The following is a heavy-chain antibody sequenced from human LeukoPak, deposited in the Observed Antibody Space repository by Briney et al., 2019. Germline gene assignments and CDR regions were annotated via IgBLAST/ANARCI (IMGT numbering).Heavy chain of an antibody. CDR3: ARRSHWGSNWFDP. Sequence: GDSLKISCKGSGYSFTSYWIGWVRQMPGKGPEWMGIIYPGDSDTRYSPSFEGQVTISADKSINTAYLQWSSLKASDTAMYYCARRSHWGSNWFDPWGQGTLVTVSS. J-gene: IGHJ5*02. CDR1: GYSFTSYW. CDR2: IYPGDSDT. D-gene: IGHD3-16*01. V-gene: IGHV5-51*01.